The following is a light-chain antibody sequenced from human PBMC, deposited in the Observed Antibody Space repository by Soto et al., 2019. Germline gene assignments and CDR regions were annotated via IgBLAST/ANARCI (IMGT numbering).Light chain of an antibody. J-gene: IGKJ5*01. CDR2: DAS. CDR3: QQRSNWPSIT. CDR1: QSVSSY. Sequence: EIVLTQSPATLSLSPGERATLSCRASQSVSSYLAWYQQQPGQAPRLLIYDASNRATGIPARFSGSGSGTDFTLTISSLEPEDFAVYYCQQRSNWPSITFGQGTRREIK. V-gene: IGKV3-11*01.